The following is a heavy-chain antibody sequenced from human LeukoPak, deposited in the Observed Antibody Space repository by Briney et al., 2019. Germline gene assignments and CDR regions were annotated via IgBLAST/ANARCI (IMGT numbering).Heavy chain of an antibody. CDR3: ARVGLGHRLGYCSGGSCYSGDYYYYYMVV. J-gene: IGHJ6*03. D-gene: IGHD2-15*01. CDR1: GYTFTGYY. V-gene: IGHV1-2*02. CDR2: INPNSGGT. Sequence: ASVKVSCKASGYTFTGYYMHWVRQAPGQGLEWMGWINPNSGGTNYAQKFQGRVTMTRDTSISTAYMELSRLRSDDTAVYYCARVGLGHRLGYCSGGSCYSGDYYYYYMVVWGKGTTVTVSS.